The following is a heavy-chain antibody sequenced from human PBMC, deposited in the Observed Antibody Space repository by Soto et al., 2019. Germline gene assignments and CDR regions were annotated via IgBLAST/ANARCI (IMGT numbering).Heavy chain of an antibody. J-gene: IGHJ6*02. CDR1: GGSVSGYY. Sequence: SETLSLTCTVSGGSVSGYYWNWIRQSPGKGLEWIGYIYYTESPSYNPSLKSRLTISVDTSKNQFYLKLSSVTAADTAVYYCARDCLSSSYYYGMDVWGQGTTVTVSS. D-gene: IGHD3-16*01. CDR2: IYYTESP. CDR3: ARDCLSSSYYYGMDV. V-gene: IGHV4-59*02.